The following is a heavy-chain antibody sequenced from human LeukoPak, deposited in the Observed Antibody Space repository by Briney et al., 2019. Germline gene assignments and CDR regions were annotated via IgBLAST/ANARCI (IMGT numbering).Heavy chain of an antibody. D-gene: IGHD5-18*01. Sequence: SETLSLTCTVSGGSISSYYWSWIRQPPGKGLEWIGYIYYSGSTYYNPSLKSRVTISVDTSKNQFSLKLSSVTAADTAVYYCARPGYSYGSTFVRAPGALPDAFDIWGQGTMVTVSS. CDR1: GGSISSYY. V-gene: IGHV4-59*06. J-gene: IGHJ3*02. CDR2: IYYSGST. CDR3: ARPGYSYGSTFVRAPGALPDAFDI.